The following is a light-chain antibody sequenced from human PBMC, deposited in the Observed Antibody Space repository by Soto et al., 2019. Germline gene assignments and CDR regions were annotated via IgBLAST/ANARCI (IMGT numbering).Light chain of an antibody. CDR2: WAS. V-gene: IGKV4-1*01. CDR3: QQYYGTPWT. CDR1: QSILYSSNNKNY. Sequence: DLVLTQSPDSLSVSLGERATINCKSSQSILYSSNNKNYLAWYQQKPGQPPKLLIYWASTRDSGVPDRFSGSGSGTDFTLTISSLQAEDVAIYYCQQYYGTPWTFGRGTKVDI. J-gene: IGKJ1*01.